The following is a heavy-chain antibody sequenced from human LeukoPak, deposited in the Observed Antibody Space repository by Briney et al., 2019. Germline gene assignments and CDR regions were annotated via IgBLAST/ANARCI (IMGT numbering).Heavy chain of an antibody. V-gene: IGHV1-18*01. CDR3: ASSALITGTTGYFDY. CDR1: GYTFTSYG. J-gene: IGHJ4*02. CDR2: VSAYNGNT. D-gene: IGHD1-20*01. Sequence: GASVKASCKASGYTFTSYGISWVRQAPGQGLEWMGWVSAYNGNTSYAQKLQGRVTMTTDTSTSTAYMELRSLRSEDTAVYYCASSALITGTTGYFDYWGQGTLVTVSS.